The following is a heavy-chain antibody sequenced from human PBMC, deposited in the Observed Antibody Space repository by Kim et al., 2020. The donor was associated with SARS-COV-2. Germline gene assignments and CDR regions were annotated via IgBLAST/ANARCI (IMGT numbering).Heavy chain of an antibody. V-gene: IGHV3-53*01. CDR2: IYSGGST. J-gene: IGHJ6*01. CDR3: AREVRCGSGSYYYYYYGM. CDR1: GFTVSSYY. Sequence: GGSLRLSCAASGFTVSSYYMSWVRQAPGKGLEWVAVIYSGGSTYYADSAKGRFIITRDNSKNKTHFQMKSMRAEDTAAYYCAREVRCGSGSYYYYYYGM. D-gene: IGHD3-10*01.